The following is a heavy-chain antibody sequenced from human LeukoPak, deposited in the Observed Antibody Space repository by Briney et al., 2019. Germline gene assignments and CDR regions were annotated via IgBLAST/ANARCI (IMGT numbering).Heavy chain of an antibody. Sequence: SETLSLTCAVYGGSMIGYHWTWIRQPPGQGLEWIGEVNDSGNPYYNSSLKSRLTISLDTSKNKFSLKLSSVTAADTALYYCARGRFRFLMGVGDHYYIDVWGEGTTVTVSS. CDR1: GGSMIGYH. V-gene: IGHV4-34*01. J-gene: IGHJ6*03. CDR2: VNDSGNP. D-gene: IGHD2-21*02. CDR3: ARGRFRFLMGVGDHYYIDV.